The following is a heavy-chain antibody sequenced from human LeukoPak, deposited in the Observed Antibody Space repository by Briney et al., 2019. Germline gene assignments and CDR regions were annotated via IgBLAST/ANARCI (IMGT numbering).Heavy chain of an antibody. V-gene: IGHV4-59*08. CDR3: AGAYSSSWYFDY. J-gene: IGHJ4*02. Sequence: SETLSLTCTVSGGSISSYYWSWIRQPPGKGLEWIGYIYYSGSNNYNPSLKSRVTISVDTSKNQFSLKLSSVTAADTAVYYCAGAYSSSWYFDYWGQGTLVTVSS. D-gene: IGHD6-13*01. CDR1: GGSISSYY. CDR2: IYYSGSN.